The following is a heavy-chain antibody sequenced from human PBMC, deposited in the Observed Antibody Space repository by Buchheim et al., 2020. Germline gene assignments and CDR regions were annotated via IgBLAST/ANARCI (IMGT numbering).Heavy chain of an antibody. V-gene: IGHV4-61*02. CDR1: GGSISSGSYY. J-gene: IGHJ6*02. CDR2: IYTSGST. CDR3: AREVRSIAAAGKKGNYYYYGMDV. D-gene: IGHD6-13*01. Sequence: QVQLQESGPGLVKPSQTLSLTCTVSGGSISSGSYYWSWIRQPAGKGLEWIGRIYTSGSTNYNPSLKSRVTISVDTSKNQFSLKLSSVTAADTAVYYCAREVRSIAAAGKKGNYYYYGMDVWGQGTT.